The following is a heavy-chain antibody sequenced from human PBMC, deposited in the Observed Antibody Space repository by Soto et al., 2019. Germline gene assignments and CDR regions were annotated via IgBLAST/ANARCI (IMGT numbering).Heavy chain of an antibody. CDR2: ISAYNGNT. J-gene: IGHJ4*02. CDR1: GYTFTSYG. D-gene: IGHD3-22*01. V-gene: IGHV1-18*04. CDR3: ASQYYDSSGYYSVFDY. Sequence: RASVKVSCKASGYTFTSYGISWVRQAPGQGHEWMGWISAYNGNTNYAQKLQGRVTMTTDTSTSTAYMELRSLRSDGTAVYYCASQYYDSSGYYSVFDYWGQGTLVTVSS.